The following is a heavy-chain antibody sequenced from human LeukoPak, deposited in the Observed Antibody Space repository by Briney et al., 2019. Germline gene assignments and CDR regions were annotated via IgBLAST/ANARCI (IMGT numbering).Heavy chain of an antibody. CDR1: GFTFSSYE. Sequence: QPGGSLRLSCAASGFTFSSYEMNWVRQAPGKGLEWISYISGSGRTIYYADSVKGRFTISRDNAKNSLDLQMNSLRAEDTAVYYCAKRDSAGHHYFDYWGQGALVTVSS. CDR3: AKRDSAGHHYFDY. D-gene: IGHD5-24*01. J-gene: IGHJ4*02. V-gene: IGHV3-48*03. CDR2: ISGSGRTI.